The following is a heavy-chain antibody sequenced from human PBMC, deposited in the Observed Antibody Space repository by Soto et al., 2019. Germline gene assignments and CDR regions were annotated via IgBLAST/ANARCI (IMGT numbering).Heavy chain of an antibody. D-gene: IGHD2-15*01. CDR1: GDSISNYD. CDR3: ARDLGYCSGGTCSVGRLDP. V-gene: IGHV4-59*01. J-gene: IGHJ5*02. CDR2: IHYSGST. Sequence: QVQLQESGPGLVKPSETLSLTCTVSGDSISNYDWSWVRQPPGKGLEWSGYIHYSGSTNYNPSLNSRVTSAVDTPKNQFPLELSSVTHADTALYYCARDLGYCSGGTCSVGRLDPWGQGTLVTVSS.